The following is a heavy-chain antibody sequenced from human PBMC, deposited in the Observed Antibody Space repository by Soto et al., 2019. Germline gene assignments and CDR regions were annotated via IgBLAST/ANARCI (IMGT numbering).Heavy chain of an antibody. J-gene: IGHJ6*02. CDR2: INHSGST. CDR1: GGSFSGYY. V-gene: IGHV4-34*01. Sequence: SETLSLTCAVYGGSFSGYYWSWIRQPPGRGLEWIGEINHSGSTNYNPSLKSRVTISVDTSKNQFSLKLSSVTAADTAVYYCARETITDYGMDVWGQGTTVTVSS. CDR3: ARETITDYGMDV. D-gene: IGHD1-20*01.